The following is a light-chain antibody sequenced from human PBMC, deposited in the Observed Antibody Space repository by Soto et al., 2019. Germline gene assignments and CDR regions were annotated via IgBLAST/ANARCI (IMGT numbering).Light chain of an antibody. CDR1: QSLLYGDGKTY. CDR3: MQRTHVPIT. CDR2: DVS. Sequence: DVVLTQTQLSLSVTPGQPASMSCKSSQSLLYGDGKTYLYWYLQRPGQPPQLLIYDVSNRFSGVPDRFSGSGSGTDFTLKISRVEAEDVGVYYCMQRTHVPITFGQGTRLEVK. J-gene: IGKJ5*01. V-gene: IGKV2D-29*01.